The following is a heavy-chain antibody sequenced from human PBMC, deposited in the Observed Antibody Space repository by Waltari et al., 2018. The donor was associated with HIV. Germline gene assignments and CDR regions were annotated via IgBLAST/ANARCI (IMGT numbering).Heavy chain of an antibody. V-gene: IGHV1-2*02. CDR1: GYTFTGHH. CDR2: INPNSGGT. J-gene: IGHJ6*02. D-gene: IGHD5-18*01. CDR3: ARDWIQLWPRGMDV. Sequence: QVQLVPSGAEVKKPGASVKVSCQASGYTFTGHHLHWVRQDPGQGLEWMGWINPNSGGTNYAQKFQGRVTMTRDTSTSTAYMELSRLRSDDTAVYYCARDWIQLWPRGMDVWGQGTTVTVSS.